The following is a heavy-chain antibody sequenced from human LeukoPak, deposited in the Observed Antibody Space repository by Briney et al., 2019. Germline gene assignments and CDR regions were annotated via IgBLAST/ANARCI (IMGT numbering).Heavy chain of an antibody. J-gene: IGHJ6*02. V-gene: IGHV3-48*01. D-gene: IGHD4-23*01. CDR2: ISSSSTTI. Sequence: GGSLRLSCAASGFTFSDYSMNWVRQAPGKGLEWVSYISSSSTTIFYADSVKGRFTISRDNAKNSLFLQMNGLRAEDTAVYYCARLREVTPVDYYYYGMDVWGQGTTVTVSS. CDR1: GFTFSDYS. CDR3: ARLREVTPVDYYYYGMDV.